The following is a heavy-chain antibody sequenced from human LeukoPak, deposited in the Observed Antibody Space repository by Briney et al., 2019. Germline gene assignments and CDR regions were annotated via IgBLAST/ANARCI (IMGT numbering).Heavy chain of an antibody. CDR1: GFTFSSFA. CDR3: ARPRSSSWIDAFDI. V-gene: IGHV3-33*01. Sequence: GGSLRLSCAASGFTFSSFAMYWVRQAPGKGLEWVAVIWYDGSKKYYADSLKGRFTISRDNSKNTLYLQMNSLRAEDTAVYYCARPRSSSWIDAFDIWRQGTMVTVSS. J-gene: IGHJ3*02. D-gene: IGHD6-13*01. CDR2: IWYDGSKK.